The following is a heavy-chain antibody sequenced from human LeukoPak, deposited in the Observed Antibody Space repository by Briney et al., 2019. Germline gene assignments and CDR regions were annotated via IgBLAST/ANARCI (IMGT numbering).Heavy chain of an antibody. CDR3: AKAGHSGSYYNYFDY. CDR2: IRYDGSNK. V-gene: IGHV3-30*02. J-gene: IGHJ4*02. D-gene: IGHD1-26*01. CDR1: GFTFSSYG. Sequence: PGGSLRLSCAASGFTFSSYGMHRVRQAPGKGLEWVAFIRYDGSNKYYADSVKGRFTISRDNSKNTLYLQMNSLRAEDTAVYYCAKAGHSGSYYNYFDYWGQGTLVTVSS.